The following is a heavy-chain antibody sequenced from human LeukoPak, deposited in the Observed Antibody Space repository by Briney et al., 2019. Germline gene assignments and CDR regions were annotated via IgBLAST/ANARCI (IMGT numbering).Heavy chain of an antibody. Sequence: PSETLSLTCTVSDGSTSSSNYYWGWIRQPPGKGLEWIGGIHYSGNTYYNPSLKSRVTISVDASKNQFSLKLSSVTAADTAVYYCARLGAGPTYYDFWSGYSSFYFDYWGQGTLVTVSS. V-gene: IGHV4-39*01. CDR3: ARLGAGPTYYDFWSGYSSFYFDY. CDR2: IHYSGNT. D-gene: IGHD3-3*01. J-gene: IGHJ4*02. CDR1: DGSTSSSNYY.